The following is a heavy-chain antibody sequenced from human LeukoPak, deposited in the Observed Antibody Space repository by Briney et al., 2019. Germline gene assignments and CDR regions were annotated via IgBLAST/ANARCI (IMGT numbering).Heavy chain of an antibody. CDR3: AKEISLYYYDSSGQDY. CDR2: ISGSGGST. J-gene: IGHJ4*02. Sequence: GGPLRLSCAASGFTFSSYAMSWVRQAPGKGLEWVSAISGSGGSTYYADSVKGRFTISRDNSKNTLYLQMNSLRAEDTAVYYCAKEISLYYYDSSGQDYWGQGTLVTVSS. CDR1: GFTFSSYA. V-gene: IGHV3-23*01. D-gene: IGHD3-22*01.